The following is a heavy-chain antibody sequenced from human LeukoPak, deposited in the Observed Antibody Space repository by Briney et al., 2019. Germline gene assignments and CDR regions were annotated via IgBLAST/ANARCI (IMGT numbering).Heavy chain of an antibody. CDR1: GFTFSTYG. CDR2: ISYDGNNR. CDR3: ARLPMVRGVIISHYFDY. D-gene: IGHD3-10*01. V-gene: IGHV3-30-3*01. J-gene: IGHJ4*02. Sequence: GGSLRLSCAASGFTFSTYGLHWVRQAPGKGLEWVALISYDGNNRYYADSVKGRFTISRDNSKNTLYLQINSLRAEDTAMYYCARLPMVRGVIISHYFDYWGQGTLVTVSS.